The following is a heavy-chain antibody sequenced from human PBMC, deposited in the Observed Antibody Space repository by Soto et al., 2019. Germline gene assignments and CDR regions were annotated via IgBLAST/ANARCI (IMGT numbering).Heavy chain of an antibody. CDR2: ISGSGGST. V-gene: IGHV3-23*01. CDR1: AFTFSSYA. Sequence: EVQLLESGGGLVQPGGSLRLSCAASAFTFSSYAMSWVRQAPGKGLEWVSAISGSGGSTYYADSVKGRFTISRDNSKNTLYLQMNSLRAEDTAVYYCAKDPSAYYYGSGSYYNWGQGSLVTVSS. J-gene: IGHJ4*02. CDR3: AKDPSAYYYGSGSYYN. D-gene: IGHD3-10*01.